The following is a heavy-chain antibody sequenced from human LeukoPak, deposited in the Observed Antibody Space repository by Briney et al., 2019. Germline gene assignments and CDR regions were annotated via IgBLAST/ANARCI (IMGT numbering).Heavy chain of an antibody. V-gene: IGHV4-34*01. Sequence: SETLSLTCAVYGGSFNAYYWGWIRQPPGKGLEWIGEIYHSGSTNYNPSLKSRVTISVDTSKNQFSLKLSSVTAADTAVYYCGGNDYWGQGTLVTVSS. CDR1: GGSFNAYY. CDR2: IYHSGST. CDR3: GGNDY. J-gene: IGHJ4*02. D-gene: IGHD4-23*01.